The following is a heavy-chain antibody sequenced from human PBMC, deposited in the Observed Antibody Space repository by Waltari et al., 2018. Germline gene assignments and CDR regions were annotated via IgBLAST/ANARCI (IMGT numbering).Heavy chain of an antibody. D-gene: IGHD5-18*01. CDR2: IIPICGTA. CDR3: ARGGTAMVKWGWFDP. Sequence: QVQLVQSGAEVKKPGSSVKVSCKASGGTFSSYAISWVRQAPGQGLEWMGRIIPICGTANYAQKFQGRVTITADKATSTAYMELSSLRSEDTAVYYCARGGTAMVKWGWFDPWGQGTLVTVSS. V-gene: IGHV1-69*14. J-gene: IGHJ5*02. CDR1: GGTFSSYA.